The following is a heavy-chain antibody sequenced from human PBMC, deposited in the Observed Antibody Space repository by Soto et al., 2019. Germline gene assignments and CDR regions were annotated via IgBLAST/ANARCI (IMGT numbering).Heavy chain of an antibody. J-gene: IGHJ2*01. CDR3: TTDPATEIGYCSGGSCYSWYFDL. CDR1: GFTFSNAW. Sequence: GGSLRLSCAASGFTFSNAWMSWVRQAPGKGLEWVGRIKSKTDGGTTDYAAPVKGRFTISRDDSKNTLYLQMNSLKTEDTAVYYCTTDPATEIGYCSGGSCYSWYFDLWGRGTLVTVSS. D-gene: IGHD2-15*01. V-gene: IGHV3-15*01. CDR2: IKSKTDGGTT.